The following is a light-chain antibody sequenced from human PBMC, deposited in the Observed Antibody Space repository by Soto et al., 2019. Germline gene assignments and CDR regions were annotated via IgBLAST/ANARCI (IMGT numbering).Light chain of an antibody. CDR3: TSYRSGSTPVV. CDR2: EVS. V-gene: IGLV2-14*01. Sequence: QSVLTQPASVSGSPGQSITISCTGTSSDVGRYNYVSWYQHHPGKAPKLMIYEVSNRPSGVSNRFSGSKSGNTASLTISGLQAEDEADYYCTSYRSGSTPVVFGGGTKLT. CDR1: SSDVGRYNY. J-gene: IGLJ2*01.